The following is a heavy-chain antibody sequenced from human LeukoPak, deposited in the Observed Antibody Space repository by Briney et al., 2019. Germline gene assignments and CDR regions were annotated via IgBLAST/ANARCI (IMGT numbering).Heavy chain of an antibody. Sequence: GGSLRLSCAASGFTVSSNYMSWVRQAPGKGLEWVSVIYSGGSTYYADSVKGRFTISRDNSKNTLYLQMNSLRAEDTAVYYCAGTYNWIPYFDYWGQGTLVTVSS. CDR2: IYSGGST. D-gene: IGHD1-20*01. CDR3: AGTYNWIPYFDY. J-gene: IGHJ4*02. V-gene: IGHV3-66*01. CDR1: GFTVSSNY.